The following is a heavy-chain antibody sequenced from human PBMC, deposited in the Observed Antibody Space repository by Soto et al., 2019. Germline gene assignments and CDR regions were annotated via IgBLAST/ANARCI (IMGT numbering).Heavy chain of an antibody. Sequence: QITLKESGPTLVKPTQTLTLTCTFSGFSLSTSGVGVGWIRQPPGKALEWLALIYWDDDKRYSPSLKSRLTTXTXTXXNPVVLTMTNMDPVDTATYYCAHSGDSSSWPSFDYWGQGTLVTVSS. V-gene: IGHV2-5*02. CDR1: GFSLSTSGVG. J-gene: IGHJ4*02. CDR2: IYWDDDK. CDR3: AHSGDSSSWPSFDY. D-gene: IGHD6-13*01.